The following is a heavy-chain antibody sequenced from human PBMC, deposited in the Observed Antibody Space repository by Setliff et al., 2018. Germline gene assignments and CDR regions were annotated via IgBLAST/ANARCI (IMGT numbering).Heavy chain of an antibody. J-gene: IGHJ4*02. CDR2: IIYTDGTT. CDR3: VRGLPFDY. Sequence: GGSLRLSCAASGFTFSSYSMNWVRQAPGKGLEWVSYIIYTDGTTYYTDSVKGRFTISRDNSKNTLYLQLNSLRAEDTAVYYCVRGLPFDYWGQGTLVTVSS. CDR1: GFTFSSYS. V-gene: IGHV3-48*01.